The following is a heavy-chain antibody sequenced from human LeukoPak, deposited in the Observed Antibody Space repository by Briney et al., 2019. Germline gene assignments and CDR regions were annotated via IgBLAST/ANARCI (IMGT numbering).Heavy chain of an antibody. CDR3: ARAYSDSSCYYPPYFDY. J-gene: IGHJ4*02. CDR1: GFTFSRYW. Sequence: GGSLRLSCAASGFTFSRYWMHWVRQAPEKGLVWVSRINSDGSSTSYADSVKGRFTISRDNAKNTLYLQMISLRAEDTAVYYCARAYSDSSCYYPPYFDYWGQGTLVTVSS. D-gene: IGHD3-22*01. V-gene: IGHV3-74*01. CDR2: INSDGSST.